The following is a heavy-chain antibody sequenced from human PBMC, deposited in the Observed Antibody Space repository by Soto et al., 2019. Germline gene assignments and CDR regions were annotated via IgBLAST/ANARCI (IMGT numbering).Heavy chain of an antibody. D-gene: IGHD1-26*01. CDR3: ARESWSYYRSFDY. CDR2: IYYSGST. J-gene: IGHJ4*02. CDR1: GGSISSYY. V-gene: IGHV4-59*12. Sequence: SETLSLTCTVSGGSISSYYWSWIRQPPGKGLEWIGYIYYSGSTNYNPSLKSRVTISVDTSKNQFSLKLSSVTAAAPFVSYWARESWSYYRSFDYWGQGTRVTVPS.